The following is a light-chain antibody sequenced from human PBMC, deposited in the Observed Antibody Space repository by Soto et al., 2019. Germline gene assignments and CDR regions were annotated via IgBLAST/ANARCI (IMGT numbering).Light chain of an antibody. V-gene: IGKV3-20*01. J-gene: IGKJ1*01. CDR1: QSVSSRY. Sequence: EIVLTQSPGTLSLSPGERATLSCRASQSVSSRYLAWYQQKPGQAPSLLIYGASSRATGIPDRFSGSGSATDFSLTISRLEPEDFAVYYCQQYGSSSPWTFGQGTKVEIK. CDR3: QQYGSSSPWT. CDR2: GAS.